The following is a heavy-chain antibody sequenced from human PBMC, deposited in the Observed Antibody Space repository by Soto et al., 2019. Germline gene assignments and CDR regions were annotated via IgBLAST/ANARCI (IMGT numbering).Heavy chain of an antibody. CDR2: INPNSGGT. V-gene: IGHV1-2*02. CDR1: GYTFTSYG. Sequence: ASVKVSCKASGYTFTSYGISWVRQAPGQGLEWMGWINPNSGGTNYAQKFQGRVTMTRDTSISTAYMELSRLRSDDTAVYYCARDRVGATPYYGMDVWGQGTTVTVS. J-gene: IGHJ6*02. CDR3: ARDRVGATPYYGMDV. D-gene: IGHD1-26*01.